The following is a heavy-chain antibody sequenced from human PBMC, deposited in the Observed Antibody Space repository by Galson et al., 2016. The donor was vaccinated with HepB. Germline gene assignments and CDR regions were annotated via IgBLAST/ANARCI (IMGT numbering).Heavy chain of an antibody. V-gene: IGHV2-5*02. CDR2: IYWDGDE. Sequence: PALVKPTQTLTLTCIFSGFSLSTTGVGVGWMRQPPGKTLEWLAHIYWDGDERYSPSLKSRLTITKDTSKNRVVLTMTNMDPVDTATNYCVHIVHSGSYYYFAYWGQGTLVTVSS. CDR1: GFSLSTTGVG. CDR3: VHIVHSGSYYYFAY. J-gene: IGHJ4*02. D-gene: IGHD1-26*01.